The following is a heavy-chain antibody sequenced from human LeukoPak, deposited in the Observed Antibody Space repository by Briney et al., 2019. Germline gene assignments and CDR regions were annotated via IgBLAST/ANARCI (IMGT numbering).Heavy chain of an antibody. CDR3: ARGQRWLTDY. V-gene: IGHV3-30-3*01. J-gene: IGHJ4*02. CDR2: ISYDGSNK. CDR1: GFTFSSYA. Sequence: PGGSLRLSCSASGFTFSSYAMHWVRQAPGKGLEWVAVISYDGSNKYYADSVKGRFTISRDNSKNTLYLQMNSLRAEDTAVYYCARGQRWLTDYWGQGTLVTVSS. D-gene: IGHD3-22*01.